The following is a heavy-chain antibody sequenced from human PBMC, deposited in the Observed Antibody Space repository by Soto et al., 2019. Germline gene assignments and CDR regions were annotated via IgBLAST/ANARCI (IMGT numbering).Heavy chain of an antibody. D-gene: IGHD3-10*01. CDR3: ARVLLWFDP. CDR1: GDSVTSGGFS. V-gene: IGHV4-30-2*01. J-gene: IGHJ5*02. Sequence: PSDTLCLTWVVAGDSVTSGGFSGSWIRQPPGKGLEWLGYVFHSGSTHYNPALESRVTMSLNRSNNQISLRLTSVTAADTAVYFCARVLLWFDPWGQG. CDR2: VFHSGST.